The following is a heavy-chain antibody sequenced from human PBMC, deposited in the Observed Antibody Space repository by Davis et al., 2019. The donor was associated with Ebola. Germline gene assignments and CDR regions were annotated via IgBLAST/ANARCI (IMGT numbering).Heavy chain of an antibody. CDR1: GFTFGDYA. J-gene: IGHJ4*02. CDR3: TRELGGKADY. D-gene: IGHD1-7*01. V-gene: IGHV3-49*04. CDR2: IRSKAYGGTT. Sequence: GGSLRLSCTASGFTFGDYAISWVRQAPGKGLEWVGFIRSKAYGGTTEYAASVKGRFAISRDDSKSIACLQMNSLKTEDTAVYYCTRELGGKADYWGQGSLVTVSS.